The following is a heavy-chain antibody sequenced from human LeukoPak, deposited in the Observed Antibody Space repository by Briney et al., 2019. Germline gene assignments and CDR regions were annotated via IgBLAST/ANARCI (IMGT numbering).Heavy chain of an antibody. CDR1: GFTSSTCT. Sequence: GGSLRLSCEVSGFTSSTCTMNWVRQAPGKGLEWVSSISSSGLYIYYADSVKGRFTISRDNAKNSLYLQMNSLRAEDTAVYYCAELGITMIGGVWGKGTTVTISS. J-gene: IGHJ6*04. D-gene: IGHD3-10*02. CDR2: ISSSGLYI. V-gene: IGHV3-21*01. CDR3: AELGITMIGGV.